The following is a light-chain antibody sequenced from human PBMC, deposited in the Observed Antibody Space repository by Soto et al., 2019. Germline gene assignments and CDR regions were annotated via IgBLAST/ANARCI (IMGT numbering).Light chain of an antibody. J-gene: IGKJ5*01. V-gene: IGKV3D-15*01. CDR3: QQFHGYPIT. Sequence: ETGVKKSPVALSVSPGETATLSCSASQRVSSHLAWYQQKPGQAPRLLIYAASNRATGIPARFSGSGSGTDFTLTISSLEPEDFAVYYCQQFHGYPITFGQGTRLENK. CDR1: QRVSSH. CDR2: AAS.